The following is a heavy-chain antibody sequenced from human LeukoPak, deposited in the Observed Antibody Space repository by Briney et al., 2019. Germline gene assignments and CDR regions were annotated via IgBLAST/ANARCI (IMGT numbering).Heavy chain of an antibody. V-gene: IGHV3-21*01. J-gene: IGHJ4*02. D-gene: IGHD2-15*01. CDR2: ICGSSNDI. CDR1: GFPFSIYT. Sequence: PGGSLRLSCAASGFPFSIYTMNWVRQAPGKGLEWVSSICGSSNDIYYADSVKGRFTISRDNAKNSLYLQMNSLRAEDTAVYYCATDYYCSGGSCYPPDWGQGTLVTVHS. CDR3: ATDYYCSGGSCYPPD.